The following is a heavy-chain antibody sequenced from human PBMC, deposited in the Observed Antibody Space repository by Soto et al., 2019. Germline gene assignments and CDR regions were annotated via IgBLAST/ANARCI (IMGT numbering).Heavy chain of an antibody. CDR2: IKQDGREK. CDR3: ARDIAPPGSMTLDY. Sequence: PGGSLRLSCAASGITFSSYWMSWVRQAPGKGLEWVANIKQDGREKYYGDSVRGRFTTSRDNAKNSLYLQMNSLRAEDTAVYYCARDIAPPGSMTLDYRGQGSLVTVSS. D-gene: IGHD3-22*01. J-gene: IGHJ4*02. V-gene: IGHV3-7*01. CDR1: GITFSSYW.